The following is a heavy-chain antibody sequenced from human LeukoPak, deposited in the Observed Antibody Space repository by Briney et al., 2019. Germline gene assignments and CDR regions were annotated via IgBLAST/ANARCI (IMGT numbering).Heavy chain of an antibody. CDR1: GGSFSGYY. CDR2: INHSGST. V-gene: IGHV4-34*01. CDR3: ARGPYGEHLDY. D-gene: IGHD4-17*01. Sequence: SETLSLTCAVYGGSFSGYYWSWIRQPPGKGLEWIGEINHSGSTNYNPSLKSRVTISVDTSKNQFSLKLSSVTAADTAVYYCARGPYGEHLDYWGQGTLVTVSS. J-gene: IGHJ4*02.